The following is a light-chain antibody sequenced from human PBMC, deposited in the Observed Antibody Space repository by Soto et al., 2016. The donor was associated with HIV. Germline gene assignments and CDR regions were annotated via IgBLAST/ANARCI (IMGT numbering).Light chain of an antibody. CDR1: QSINKW. J-gene: IGKJ1*01. Sequence: DIRMTQSPSTLSASLGDRVTITCRASQSINKWLAWYQQKPGKAPNLLIYKASTSQSGVPSTFSGSGSGTEFTLIISSLQPDDFATYYCQXYNSYPWTFGQGTKVE. CDR2: KAS. V-gene: IGKV1-5*03. CDR3: QXYNSYPWT.